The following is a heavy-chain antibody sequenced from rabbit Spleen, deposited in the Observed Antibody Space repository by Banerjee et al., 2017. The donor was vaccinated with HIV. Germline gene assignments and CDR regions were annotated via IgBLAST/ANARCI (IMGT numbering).Heavy chain of an antibody. CDR1: GFSFSSGYW. Sequence: QEQLEESGGDLVKPGASLTLTCTASGFSFSSGYWMSWVRQAPGKRPEWIASIYNGDGSTYYASWAKGRFTISKTSSTTVTLQMTSLTVADTATYFCMRHWKLWGPGTLVTVS. CDR3: MRHWKL. J-gene: IGHJ4*01. V-gene: IGHV1S45*01. CDR2: IYNGDGST.